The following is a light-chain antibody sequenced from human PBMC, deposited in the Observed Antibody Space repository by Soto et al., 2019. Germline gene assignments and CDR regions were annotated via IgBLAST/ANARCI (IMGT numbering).Light chain of an antibody. J-gene: IGKJ1*01. CDR2: GPS. V-gene: IGKV3-20*01. CDR3: QQYTDSPLT. CDR1: ESVSSYY. Sequence: EIVLTQSPGTLSLSPGERATLSCRASESVSSYYIAWYQHKPGQAPRLLIYGPSTRATGIPDRFSASVSGTDFTLSIRRLEPEDSALYYCQQYTDSPLTFGQGTKVEIK.